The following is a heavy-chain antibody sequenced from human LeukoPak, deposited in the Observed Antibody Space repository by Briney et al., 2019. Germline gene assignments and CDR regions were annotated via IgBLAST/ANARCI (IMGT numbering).Heavy chain of an antibody. D-gene: IGHD2-2*01. CDR3: AKDLSGQLPNYYYGMDV. Sequence: GGSLRLSCVVSGLRFDDYTMHWVRQTPGKGLEWVSGISWNSYNIGYADSVKGRFTISRDNAKNSLYLQMNSLRVEDTALYYCAKDLSGQLPNYYYGMDVWGRGTTVTVSS. J-gene: IGHJ6*02. CDR1: GLRFDDYT. V-gene: IGHV3-9*01. CDR2: ISWNSYNI.